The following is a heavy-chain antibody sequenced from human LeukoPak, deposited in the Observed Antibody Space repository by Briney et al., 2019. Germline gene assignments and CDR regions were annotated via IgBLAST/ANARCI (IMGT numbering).Heavy chain of an antibody. Sequence: ASVKVSCKASGYTFTGYYMHWVRQAPGQGLEWMGWIYPNSGGTKYAQKFQGRVTMTRDTSISTAYLELRRLRSDDTAVYYCAREHMTRVTLDYWGQGTLVTVSS. D-gene: IGHD4-17*01. CDR3: AREHMTRVTLDY. CDR1: GYTFTGYY. CDR2: IYPNSGGT. V-gene: IGHV1-2*02. J-gene: IGHJ4*02.